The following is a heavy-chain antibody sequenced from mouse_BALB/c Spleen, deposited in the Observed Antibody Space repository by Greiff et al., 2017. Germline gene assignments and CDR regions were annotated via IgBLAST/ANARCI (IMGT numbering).Heavy chain of an antibody. J-gene: IGHJ2*01. Sequence: EVNVVESGGGLVKLGGSLKLSCAASGFTFSSYYMSWVRQTPEKRLELVAAINSNGGSTCYPDTVKGRFTISRDNAKNTLYLQMSSLKSEDTALYYCARQGYYGTLDYWGQGTTLTVSS. CDR1: GFTFSSYY. CDR2: INSNGGST. D-gene: IGHD1-1*01. V-gene: IGHV5-6-2*01. CDR3: ARQGYYGTLDY.